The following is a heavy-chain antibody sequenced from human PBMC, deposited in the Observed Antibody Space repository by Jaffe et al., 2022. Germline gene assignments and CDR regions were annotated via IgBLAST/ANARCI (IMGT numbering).Heavy chain of an antibody. Sequence: QVQLQESGPGLVKPSETLSLTCAVSGYSISSGYYWGWIRQPPGKGLEWIGSIYHSGSTYYNPSLKSRVTISVDTSKNQFSLKLSSVTAADTAVYYCATSGSYYWEPNPKEYNWFDPWGQGTLVTVSS. D-gene: IGHD1-26*01. CDR3: ATSGSYYWEPNPKEYNWFDP. V-gene: IGHV4-38-2*01. CDR2: IYHSGST. CDR1: GYSISSGYY. J-gene: IGHJ5*02.